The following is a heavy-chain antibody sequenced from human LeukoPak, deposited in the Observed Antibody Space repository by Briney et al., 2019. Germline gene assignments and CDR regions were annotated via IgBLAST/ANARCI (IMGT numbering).Heavy chain of an antibody. CDR1: GGSISSYY. CDR2: IYYSGST. V-gene: IGHV4-59*01. D-gene: IGHD3-3*01. J-gene: IGHJ5*02. CDR3: ANSRRVDFWSVFQFDP. Sequence: SETLSLTCTVSGGSISSYYWSWIRQPPGKGLEWIGYIYYSGSTNYNPSPKSRVTISVDTSKNQFSLKLSSVTAADTAVYYCANSRRVDFWSVFQFDPWGQGTLVTVSS.